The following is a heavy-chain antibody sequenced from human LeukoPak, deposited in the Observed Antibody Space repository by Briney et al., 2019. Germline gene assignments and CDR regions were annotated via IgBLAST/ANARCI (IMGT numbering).Heavy chain of an antibody. CDR3: ARAGRFLDSLTHFDS. CDR1: GYTFTNYA. J-gene: IGHJ4*02. D-gene: IGHD3-9*01. V-gene: IGHV1-3*03. CDR2: INTDNSYT. Sequence: ASVKVSCKASGYTFTNYAIHWVRQTPGHRLEWMGWINTDNSYTKYSPELQPRVTITRDTSATTVYMELRGLTSEDMSIYYCARAGRFLDSLTHFDSWGQGTLVTVSS.